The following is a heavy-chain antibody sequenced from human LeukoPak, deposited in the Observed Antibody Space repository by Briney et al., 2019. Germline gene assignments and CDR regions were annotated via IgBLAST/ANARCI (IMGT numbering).Heavy chain of an antibody. CDR3: AKATSPVHSRNWFDS. CDR2: IGGSGTNT. Sequence: GGSLRLSCAASGFTFSSYSMNWVRQAPGKGLEWVSSIGGSGTNTDYADSVKGRFTISRDNSKNTVNVQMNSLRAEDTAVYYCAKATSPVHSRNWFDSWGQGTLVTVSS. V-gene: IGHV3-23*01. J-gene: IGHJ5*01. D-gene: IGHD6-13*01. CDR1: GFTFSSYS.